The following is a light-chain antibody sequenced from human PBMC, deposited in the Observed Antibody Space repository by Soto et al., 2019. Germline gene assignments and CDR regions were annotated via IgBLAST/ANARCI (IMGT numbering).Light chain of an antibody. CDR2: EVN. CDR1: SSDVGGYNY. Sequence: QSALTQPASVSGSPGQSITISCTGTSSDVGGYNYVSWYQQHPGKAPKLIIYEVNNRLSGVSNRFSGSKSGNTASLTISGLQAEDEADYYCSSYTSSSTLVFGGGTKVTVL. J-gene: IGLJ2*01. CDR3: SSYTSSSTLV. V-gene: IGLV2-14*01.